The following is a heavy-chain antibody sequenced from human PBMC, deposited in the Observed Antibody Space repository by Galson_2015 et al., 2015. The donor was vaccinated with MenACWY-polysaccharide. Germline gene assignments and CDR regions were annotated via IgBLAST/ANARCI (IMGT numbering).Heavy chain of an antibody. V-gene: IGHV3-21*01. J-gene: IGHJ4*02. Sequence: SLRLSGAASGFSFSDYNMNWVRQAPGKGLEWVSIVSSSASYIYYADSVKGRFTISRDNAKNSLYLQMNSLRAEDTAIYYCARDTGGSDDWVQRTLVTVSS. CDR2: VSSSASYI. CDR3: ARDTGGSDD. D-gene: IGHD3-16*01. CDR1: GFSFSDYN.